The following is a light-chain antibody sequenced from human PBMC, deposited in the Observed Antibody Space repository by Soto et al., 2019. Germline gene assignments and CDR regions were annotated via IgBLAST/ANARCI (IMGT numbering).Light chain of an antibody. J-gene: IGLJ2*01. CDR3: AAWDDTLSGVV. Sequence: QAVVTQPPSVSETPGQRVAISCSGSSSNIGSNYIYWYQQLPGMAPTLLIYRNNQRPSGVPDRFSGSKSGTSASLAISGLRSEDEADYYCAAWDDTLSGVVFGGGTKLTVL. CDR1: SSNIGSNY. CDR2: RNN. V-gene: IGLV1-47*01.